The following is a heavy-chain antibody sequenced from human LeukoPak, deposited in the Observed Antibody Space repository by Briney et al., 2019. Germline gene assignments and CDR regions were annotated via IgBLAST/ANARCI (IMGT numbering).Heavy chain of an antibody. Sequence: GGSLRLSCAASGFTFSSYAMSWVRQAPGKGLEWVSAIGGSGGSTFYAGSVKGRFTISRDNSRNTVYLQMNSLRAEDTAVYYCAKDTLLDYGSGSLNWFDPWGQGTLVTVSS. CDR2: IGGSGGST. CDR1: GFTFSSYA. J-gene: IGHJ5*02. D-gene: IGHD3-10*01. V-gene: IGHV3-23*01. CDR3: AKDTLLDYGSGSLNWFDP.